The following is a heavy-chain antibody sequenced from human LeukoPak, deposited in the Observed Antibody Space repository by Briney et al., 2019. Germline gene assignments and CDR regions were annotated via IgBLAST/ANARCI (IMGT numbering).Heavy chain of an antibody. V-gene: IGHV4-4*07. D-gene: IGHD3-22*01. Sequence: SESLSLTCTVSGGSISSYYWAWIRQPAGKGLEWIGRIYSSGSTNHNPSLKSRVSMSVDTSRNQFSLKLSSVTAADTAVYYCAREQGYDSSGYDYWGQGSLVTVSS. CDR1: GGSISSYY. J-gene: IGHJ4*02. CDR3: AREQGYDSSGYDY. CDR2: IYSSGST.